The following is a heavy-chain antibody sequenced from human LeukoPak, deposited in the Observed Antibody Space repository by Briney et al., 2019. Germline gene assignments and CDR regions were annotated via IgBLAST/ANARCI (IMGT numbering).Heavy chain of an antibody. CDR3: AKGLGYCSSTSCRYYYYYGMDV. V-gene: IGHV3-23*01. CDR1: GFTFSSYA. J-gene: IGHJ6*02. Sequence: GGSLRLSCAASGFTFSSYAMSWVRQAPGKGLEWVSAISGSGGSTYYADSVKGRFTISRDNSKNTLYLQMNSLRAEDTAVYYCAKGLGYCSSTSCRYYYYYGMDVWGQGTTVTVSS. D-gene: IGHD2-2*01. CDR2: ISGSGGST.